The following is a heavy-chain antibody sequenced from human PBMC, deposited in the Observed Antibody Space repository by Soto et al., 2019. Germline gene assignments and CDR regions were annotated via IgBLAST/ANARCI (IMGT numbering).Heavy chain of an antibody. CDR1: GYTFTSYD. V-gene: IGHV1-8*01. CDR2: MNPNSGNT. J-gene: IGHJ6*03. Sequence: QVQLVQSGAEVKKPWASVKVSCKASGYTFTSYDINWVRQATGQGLEWMGWMNPNSGNTGYAQKFQGRVTMTRNTSISTAYMELSSLRSEDTAVYYCARQPLYAGHYYYYYMDVWGKGTTVTVSS. CDR3: ARQPLYAGHYYYYYMDV. D-gene: IGHD2-8*01.